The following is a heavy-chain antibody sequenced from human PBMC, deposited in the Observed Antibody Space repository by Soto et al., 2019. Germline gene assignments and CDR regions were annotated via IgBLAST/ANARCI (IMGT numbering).Heavy chain of an antibody. Sequence: LSLTCTVSGGAISSYYWSWIRQPPGKGLEWIGYIYYSGSTNYNPSLKSRVTISVDTSKNQFSLKLSSVTAADTAVYYCARFRDCSGGSCYDYYDYMDVLGKGTTVT. J-gene: IGHJ6*03. CDR2: IYYSGST. V-gene: IGHV4-59*12. CDR1: GGAISSYY. D-gene: IGHD2-15*01. CDR3: ARFRDCSGGSCYDYYDYMDV.